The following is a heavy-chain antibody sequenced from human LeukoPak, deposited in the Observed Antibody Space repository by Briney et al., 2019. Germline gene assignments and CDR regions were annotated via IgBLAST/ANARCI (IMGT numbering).Heavy chain of an antibody. CDR1: GGSFSGYY. J-gene: IGHJ6*03. CDR2: ISHGGIT. Sequence: PSETLSLTCVVYGGSFSGYYWSCIRQAPGKGLEWIGEISHGGITKYNPSLTSRVTISVDSSKKQLSLNLTSVTAADTAVYYCARGIAVAVDYYYYYMDVWGKGTRVTVSS. V-gene: IGHV4-34*01. CDR3: ARGIAVAVDYYYYYMDV. D-gene: IGHD6-19*01.